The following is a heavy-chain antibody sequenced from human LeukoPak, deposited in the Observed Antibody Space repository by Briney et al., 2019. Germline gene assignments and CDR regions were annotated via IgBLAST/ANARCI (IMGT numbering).Heavy chain of an antibody. CDR1: GFTFSSYA. D-gene: IGHD3-3*01. J-gene: IGHJ5*02. Sequence: GGSLRLSCAASGFTFSSYAMHWVRQAPGKGLEWVAVISYDGSNKYYADSVKGRFTISRDNSKNTLYLQMNSLRAEDTAVYYCARAPEGLRFLEWLFNWFDPWGQGTLVTVSS. CDR2: ISYDGSNK. CDR3: ARAPEGLRFLEWLFNWFDP. V-gene: IGHV3-30-3*01.